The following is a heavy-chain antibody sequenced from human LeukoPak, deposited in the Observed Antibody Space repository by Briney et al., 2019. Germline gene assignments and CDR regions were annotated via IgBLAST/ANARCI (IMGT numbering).Heavy chain of an antibody. J-gene: IGHJ4*02. Sequence: GGSLRLSCAASGFTFSSYAMHWVRQAPGKGLEWVAVISYDGSNKYYADSVKGRFTISRDNSKNTLYLQMNSLRAEDTAVYYCARLGGAPDYWGQGTLVTISS. V-gene: IGHV3-30-3*01. D-gene: IGHD2-21*01. CDR2: ISYDGSNK. CDR3: ARLGGAPDY. CDR1: GFTFSSYA.